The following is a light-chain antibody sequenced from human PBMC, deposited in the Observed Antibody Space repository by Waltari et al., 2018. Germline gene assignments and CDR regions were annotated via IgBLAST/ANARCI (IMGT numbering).Light chain of an antibody. J-gene: IGKJ1*01. CDR1: QSVLYTSNNNNC. Sequence: IVMTQSPDSLAVSLGERATINCKSSQSVLYTSNNNNCLAWYQQKPGQPPKLLISGASTRESGVPDRFSGSGSGTDFTLTISSLQAEDVAIYYCQQYYSRPQTFGQGTKVEIK. CDR3: QQYYSRPQT. V-gene: IGKV4-1*01. CDR2: GAS.